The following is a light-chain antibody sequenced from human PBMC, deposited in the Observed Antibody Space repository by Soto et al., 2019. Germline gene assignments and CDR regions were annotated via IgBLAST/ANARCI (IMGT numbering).Light chain of an antibody. J-gene: IGLJ2*01. CDR2: GNS. CDR3: QSYDSSLSXVV. Sequence: QSVLTQPPSVSGAPGQRVTISCTGSSSNIGAGYDVHWYQQLPGTAPKLLIYGNSNRPSGVPDRFSGSKSGTSASLAITGLQAEDEADYYCQSYDSSLSXVVXXGGXKLTXL. V-gene: IGLV1-40*01. CDR1: SSNIGAGYD.